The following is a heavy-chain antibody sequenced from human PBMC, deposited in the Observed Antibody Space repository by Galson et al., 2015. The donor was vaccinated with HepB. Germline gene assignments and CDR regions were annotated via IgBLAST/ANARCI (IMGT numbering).Heavy chain of an antibody. CDR3: AEGIAVAGQIYYYYGMDV. CDR1: GGTFSSYT. Sequence: SVKVSCKASGGTFSSYTISWVRQAPGQGLEWMGRIIPILGIANYAQKFQGRVTITADKSTSTAYMELSSLRSEDTAVYYCAEGIAVAGQIYYYYGMDVWGQGTTVTVSS. CDR2: IIPILGIA. V-gene: IGHV1-69*02. J-gene: IGHJ6*02. D-gene: IGHD6-19*01.